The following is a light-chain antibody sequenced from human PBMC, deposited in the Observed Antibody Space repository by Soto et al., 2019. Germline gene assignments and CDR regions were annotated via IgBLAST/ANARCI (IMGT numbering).Light chain of an antibody. CDR2: DAS. J-gene: IGKJ4*01. CDR3: QQCRNWPLT. CDR1: QNVYNN. V-gene: IGKV3-15*01. Sequence: EIVMTQSPATLSVSPGEGATLFCKASQNVYNNLAWYQQRPGQPPRLLIYDASTRATGISARFSGSGYGTKFTLTISSLQSEDFAVYFCQQCRNWPLTFGGGTKVDIK.